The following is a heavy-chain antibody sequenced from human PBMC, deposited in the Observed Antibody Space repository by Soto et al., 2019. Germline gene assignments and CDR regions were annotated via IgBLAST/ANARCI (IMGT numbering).Heavy chain of an antibody. CDR1: GYTFTSYG. Sequence: QVQLVQSGAEVKKPGASVKVSCKASGYTFTSYGISWVRQAPGQGLEWMGWISAYNGNTNYAQKLQGRATMTTDTSTSTAYMELRSLRSDDTAVYYCARDQEKLLWFGEFNMDVWGKGTTVTVSS. J-gene: IGHJ6*03. V-gene: IGHV1-18*01. CDR3: ARDQEKLLWFGEFNMDV. CDR2: ISAYNGNT. D-gene: IGHD3-10*01.